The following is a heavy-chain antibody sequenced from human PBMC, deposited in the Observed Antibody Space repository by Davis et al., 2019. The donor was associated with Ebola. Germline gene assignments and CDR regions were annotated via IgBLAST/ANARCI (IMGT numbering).Heavy chain of an antibody. CDR3: AAADIVVVVDGTSYPHAFDT. J-gene: IGHJ3*02. V-gene: IGHV3-48*04. CDR1: GFTFSSYS. CDR2: ISSSSSTI. D-gene: IGHD2-15*01. Sequence: GGSLRLSCAASGFTFSSYSMNWVRQAPGKGLEWVSYISSSSSTIYYADSVKGRFTISRDNAKNSLFLQMNSLRAEDTAVYYCAAADIVVVVDGTSYPHAFDTWGQGTVVTVSS.